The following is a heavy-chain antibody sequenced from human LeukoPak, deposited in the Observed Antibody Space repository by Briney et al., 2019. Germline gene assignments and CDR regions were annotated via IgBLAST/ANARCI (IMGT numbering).Heavy chain of an antibody. V-gene: IGHV3-23*01. CDR2: ISGTGDNT. Sequence: GGSLRLSCAASGFTFSSYAMSWVRQAPGKGLEWVSAISGTGDNTYYADSVKGRFTISRDNSKNTLYLQMNSLRAEDTAVYYRARGLPSGSYCCGYWGQGTLVTVSS. J-gene: IGHJ4*02. D-gene: IGHD3-10*01. CDR3: ARGLPSGSYCCGY. CDR1: GFTFSSYA.